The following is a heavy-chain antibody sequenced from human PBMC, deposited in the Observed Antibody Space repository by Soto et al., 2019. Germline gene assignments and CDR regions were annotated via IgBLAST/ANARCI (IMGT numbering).Heavy chain of an antibody. V-gene: IGHV1-3*01. Sequence: QVPLVQSGAEVKKPGASVKVSCKASGYTLTSFAMHWVRQAPGQRLEWMGWINAGNGNTKYSQKFQGRVTITRDTSASTGYMELSNLRSEDTAVYYCAREYSSGWYYFDYWGQGTLVTVSS. CDR3: AREYSSGWYYFDY. CDR1: GYTLTSFA. CDR2: INAGNGNT. D-gene: IGHD6-19*01. J-gene: IGHJ4*02.